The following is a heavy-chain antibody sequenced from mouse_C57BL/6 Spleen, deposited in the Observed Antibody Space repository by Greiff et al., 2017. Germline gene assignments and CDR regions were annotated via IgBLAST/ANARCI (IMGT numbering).Heavy chain of an antibody. CDR1: GYTFTDYE. CDR2: IDPETGGT. D-gene: IGHD2-3*01. CDR3: TRDGDDGDYGD. V-gene: IGHV1-15*01. J-gene: IGHJ2*01. Sequence: VQLQQSGAELVRPGASVTLSCKASGYTFTDYEMHWVKQTPVHGLEWIGAIDPETGGTAYNQKFKGKAILTADKSSSTAYMELRSLTSEDSAVYYCTRDGDDGDYGDWGQGTTLTGAS.